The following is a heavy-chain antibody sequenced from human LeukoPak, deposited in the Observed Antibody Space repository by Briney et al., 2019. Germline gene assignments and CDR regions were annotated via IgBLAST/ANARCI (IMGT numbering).Heavy chain of an antibody. Sequence: PGGSLRLSCAASGFTFSSYSMNWVRQAPGKGLEWVSSISSSSSYIYYADSVKGRFTISRDNAKNSLYLQMNSLRAEDTAVYYCARDRHYDSSGYIDDYWGQGTLVTVSS. V-gene: IGHV3-21*01. CDR3: ARDRHYDSSGYIDDY. CDR2: ISSSSSYI. CDR1: GFTFSSYS. J-gene: IGHJ4*02. D-gene: IGHD3-22*01.